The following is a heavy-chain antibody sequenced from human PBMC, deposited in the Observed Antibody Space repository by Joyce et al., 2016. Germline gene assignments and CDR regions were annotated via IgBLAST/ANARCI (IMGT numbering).Heavy chain of an antibody. CDR2: ISTSNGNT. V-gene: IGHV1-18*01. J-gene: IGHJ5*02. CDR3: ATGDTGSYGP. Sequence: HLVQSGPEVKRPGASVKVSCKTSGYTFTSFGITWVRQAPGQGLEWMGRISTSNGNTKYAQKLQGRITMTTDISTSTGYMELRSLKSDDTAVYYCATGDTGSYGPWGQGTLVTVSS. D-gene: IGHD1-1*01. CDR1: GYTFTSFG.